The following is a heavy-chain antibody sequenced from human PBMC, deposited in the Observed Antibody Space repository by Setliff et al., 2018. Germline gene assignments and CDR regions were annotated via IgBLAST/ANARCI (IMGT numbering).Heavy chain of an antibody. V-gene: IGHV3-7*01. CDR1: GFTFSSYW. CDR2: IKQDGSEK. CDR3: ARETLPYYFDY. J-gene: IGHJ4*02. Sequence: PGGSLRLSCAASGFTFSSYWMSWVRQAPGKGLEWVANIKQDGSEKYYVGSVKGRFTISRDNAKNSLYLQMSSPRAEDTAVYYCARETLPYYFDYWGQGTLVTVSS.